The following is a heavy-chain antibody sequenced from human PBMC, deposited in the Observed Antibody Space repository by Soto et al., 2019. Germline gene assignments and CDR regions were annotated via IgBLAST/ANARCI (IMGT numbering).Heavy chain of an antibody. Sequence: PSETLSLTCAVYGGSVNGYYWNWIRQPPGKGLEWIGEINHTGGTHYNPSLKSRGTMSVDTSKNQFSLRLSSVTAADTAIYYCATRITVFGLLIPPFDPWGQGTQVTVSP. CDR1: GGSVNGYY. D-gene: IGHD3-3*01. CDR3: ATRITVFGLLIPPFDP. V-gene: IGHV4-34*01. CDR2: INHTGGT. J-gene: IGHJ5*02.